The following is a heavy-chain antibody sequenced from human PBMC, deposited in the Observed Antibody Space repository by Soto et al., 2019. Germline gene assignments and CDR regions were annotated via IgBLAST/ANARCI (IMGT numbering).Heavy chain of an antibody. D-gene: IGHD3-22*01. CDR3: ARDGTLYDSRAYYYLY. CDR2: ITPMFGTP. Sequence: QVQLVQSGAEVKTPGSSVKVSCKASGGTFSSYTITWVRQAPGQGLEWMGGITPMFGTPNYAQKFQGRVTITADESTSTAYMELNSLRSEDTAMYYCARDGTLYDSRAYYYLYWGQGTLVTVSS. V-gene: IGHV1-69*01. CDR1: GGTFSSYT. J-gene: IGHJ4*02.